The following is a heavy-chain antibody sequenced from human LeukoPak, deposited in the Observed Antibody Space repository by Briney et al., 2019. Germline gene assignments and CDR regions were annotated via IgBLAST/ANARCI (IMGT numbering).Heavy chain of an antibody. J-gene: IGHJ4*02. CDR1: GGSISSYY. D-gene: IGHD4-11*01. CDR3: AGSVYSNYGAPYFDY. Sequence: SETLSLTCTVSGGSISSYYWSWIRQPAGKGLEWIGRIYTSGSTNYNPYLKSRVTMSVDTSKNQFSLKLSSVTAADTAVYYCAGSVYSNYGAPYFDYWGQGTLVTVSS. CDR2: IYTSGST. V-gene: IGHV4-4*07.